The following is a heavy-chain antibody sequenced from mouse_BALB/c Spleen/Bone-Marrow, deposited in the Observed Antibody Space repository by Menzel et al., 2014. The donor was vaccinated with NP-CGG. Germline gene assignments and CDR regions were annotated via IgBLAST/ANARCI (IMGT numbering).Heavy chain of an antibody. CDR3: ARHAYYDQTEVSFVY. CDR1: GFSFSSYG. J-gene: IGHJ3*01. Sequence: EVKLVESGGGLVKSGGSLKLSCAASGFSFSSYGMSWVRQTPEKRLEWVATISGGGSYTSYPDSVKGRFTISRDNAKNNLYLQLSSLRSEDTALYYCARHAYYDQTEVSFVYWGQGTLVTVSA. V-gene: IGHV5-9-2*01. CDR2: ISGGGSYT. D-gene: IGHD2-4*01.